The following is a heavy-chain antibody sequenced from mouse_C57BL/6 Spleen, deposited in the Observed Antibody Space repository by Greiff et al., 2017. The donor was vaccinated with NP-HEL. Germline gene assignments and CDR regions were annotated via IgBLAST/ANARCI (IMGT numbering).Heavy chain of an antibody. CDR2: IDPSDSYT. D-gene: IGHD1-1*01. CDR1: GYTFTSYW. CDR3: ARSHYGSSPFDY. J-gene: IGHJ2*01. Sequence: QVQLQQPGAELVKPGASVKLSCKASGYTFTSYWMQWVKQRPGQGLEWIGEIDPSDSYTNYNQKFKGKATLTVDTSSSTAYMQLSSLTSEDSAVYYCARSHYGSSPFDYWGQGTTLTVSS. V-gene: IGHV1-50*01.